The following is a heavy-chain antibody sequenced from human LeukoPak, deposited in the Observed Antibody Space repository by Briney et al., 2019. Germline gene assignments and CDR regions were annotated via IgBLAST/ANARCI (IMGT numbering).Heavy chain of an antibody. V-gene: IGHV3-53*01. CDR3: ARDHEGGSIFDY. CDR1: GFTVSSNY. J-gene: IGHJ4*02. Sequence: GGSLRLSCAASGFTVSSNYMSWVRLAPGKGLEWVSVIYSGGSTYYADSVKGRFTISRDNSKNTLYLQMNSLRAEDTAVYYCARDHEGGSIFDYWGQGTLVTVSS. D-gene: IGHD5-12*01. CDR2: IYSGGST.